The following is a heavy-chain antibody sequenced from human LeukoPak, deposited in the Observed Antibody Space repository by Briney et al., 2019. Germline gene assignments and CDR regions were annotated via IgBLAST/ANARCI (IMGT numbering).Heavy chain of an antibody. CDR2: IYHSGNT. CDR1: GGSISSSNW. Sequence: SGTLSLTCAVSGGSISSSNWWSWVRQPPGEGLEWIGEIYHSGNTNYNPALKSRVTISVDKSKNQFSLKLSSVTAADTAVYYCARIGPGYCGGDCYLFDYWGQGTLVTVSS. D-gene: IGHD2-21*02. CDR3: ARIGPGYCGGDCYLFDY. J-gene: IGHJ4*02. V-gene: IGHV4-4*02.